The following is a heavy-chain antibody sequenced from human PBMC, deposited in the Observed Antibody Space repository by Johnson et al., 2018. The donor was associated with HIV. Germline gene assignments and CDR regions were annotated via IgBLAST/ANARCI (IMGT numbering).Heavy chain of an antibody. J-gene: IGHJ3*02. CDR2: INWNSGSI. CDR1: GFTFSASA. Sequence: EVQLVESGGGVVQPGRSLRLSCAASGFTFSASAMHWVRQAPGKGLEWVSGINWNSGSIGYADSAKGRFTISRDNAKNSLYLQMNSLRAEDTALYYCAKDIGDAFDIWGQGTMVTVSS. CDR3: AKDIGDAFDI. V-gene: IGHV3-9*01.